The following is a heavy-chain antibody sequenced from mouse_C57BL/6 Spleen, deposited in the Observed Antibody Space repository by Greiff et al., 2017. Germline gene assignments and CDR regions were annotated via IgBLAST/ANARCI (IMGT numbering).Heavy chain of an antibody. D-gene: IGHD1-1*01. V-gene: IGHV1-55*01. CDR2: IYPGSGST. J-gene: IGHJ2*01. CDR1: GYTFTSYW. CDR3: ARYITTVVAPFDY. Sequence: LQESGAELVKPGASVKMSCKASGYTFTSYWITWVKQRPGQGLEWIGDIYPGSGSTNYNEKFKSKATLTVDTSSSTAYMQLSSLTSEDSAVYYCARYITTVVAPFDYWGQGTTLTVSS.